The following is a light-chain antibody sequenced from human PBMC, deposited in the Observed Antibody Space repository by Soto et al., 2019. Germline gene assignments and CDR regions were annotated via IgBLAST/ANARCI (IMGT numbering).Light chain of an antibody. V-gene: IGKV4-1*01. CDR2: WAS. CDR1: QRVLYSSNNKNY. Sequence: DIVMTQSPDSLAVSLGERATINCKSSQRVLYSSNNKNYLAWYQQKPGQPPKLLIYWASTRESGVPDRFSGSGSGTDFPLTISSLQAEDVAIYYCQQYYSTPRTFGQGTKVEIK. CDR3: QQYYSTPRT. J-gene: IGKJ1*01.